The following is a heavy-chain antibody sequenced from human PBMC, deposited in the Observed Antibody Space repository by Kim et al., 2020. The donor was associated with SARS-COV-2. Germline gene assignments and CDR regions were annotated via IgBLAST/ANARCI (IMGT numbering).Heavy chain of an antibody. CDR1: GASISSYY. CDR3: ARGFDY. CDR2: IYYSGST. Sequence: SETLSLTCTVSGASISSYYWSWIRQPPGKGLEWIGYIYYSGSTNYNPSLKSRLTISVDTSKNQFSLKLSSVTAADTAVYYCARGFDYWGQGTLVTVSS. J-gene: IGHJ4*02. V-gene: IGHV4-59*08.